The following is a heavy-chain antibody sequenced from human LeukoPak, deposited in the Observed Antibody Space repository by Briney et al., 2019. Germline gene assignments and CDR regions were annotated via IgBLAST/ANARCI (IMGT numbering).Heavy chain of an antibody. Sequence: PSETLSLTCTVSGGSISSGSYYWSWIRQPAGKGLEWIGCIYTSGSTNYNPSLKSRVTISVDTSKNQFSLKLSSVTAADTAVYYCARGDFWSGYRHAFDIWGQGTMVTASS. CDR2: IYTSGST. D-gene: IGHD3-3*01. CDR1: GGSISSGSYY. V-gene: IGHV4-61*02. J-gene: IGHJ3*02. CDR3: ARGDFWSGYRHAFDI.